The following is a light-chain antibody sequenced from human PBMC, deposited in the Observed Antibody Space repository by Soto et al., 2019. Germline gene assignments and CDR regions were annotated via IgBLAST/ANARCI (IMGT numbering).Light chain of an antibody. V-gene: IGKV3-11*01. CDR2: DAS. Sequence: EIVLTQSPATLSLSPGERATLSCRASQSVSSYLAWYQQKPGQAPRLLIYDASNRATGIPARFSGSGSGTDFTLTINSLEPEDFAVYYCQQRSYWPFMYTFGQGTKLEIK. CDR3: QQRSYWPFMYT. CDR1: QSVSSY. J-gene: IGKJ2*01.